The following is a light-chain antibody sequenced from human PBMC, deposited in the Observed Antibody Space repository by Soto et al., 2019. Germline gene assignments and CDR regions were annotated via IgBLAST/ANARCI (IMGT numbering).Light chain of an antibody. Sequence: QSALTQPASVSGSPGQSITISCTGTSSDIGAFDLVSWFQQHPGKAPKVMIFDVTIRPSGVSNRFSGSKSGNTASLTISGLQAEDEADYYCSSYTITSTRLFGTGTKLTVL. CDR2: DVT. V-gene: IGLV2-14*01. J-gene: IGLJ1*01. CDR3: SSYTITSTRL. CDR1: SSDIGAFDL.